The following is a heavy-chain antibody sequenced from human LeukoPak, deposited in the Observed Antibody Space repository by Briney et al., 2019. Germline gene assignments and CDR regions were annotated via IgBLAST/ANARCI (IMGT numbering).Heavy chain of an antibody. CDR2: NSSSSSYT. CDR3: ARSPGVVVPAAHYYFDY. CDR1: GFTFSDYY. V-gene: IGHV3-11*06. D-gene: IGHD2-2*01. J-gene: IGHJ4*02. Sequence: PGGSLRLSCAASGFTFSDYYMSWIRQALGKGLEWVSYNSSSSSYTNYADSVKGRFTISRDNAKNSLYLQMNSLRAEDTAVYYCARSPGVVVPAAHYYFDYWGQGTLVTVSS.